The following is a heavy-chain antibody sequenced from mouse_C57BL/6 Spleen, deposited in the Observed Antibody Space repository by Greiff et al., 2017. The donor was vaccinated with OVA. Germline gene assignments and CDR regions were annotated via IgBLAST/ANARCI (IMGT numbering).Heavy chain of an antibody. D-gene: IGHD2-5*01. V-gene: IGHV3-6*01. J-gene: IGHJ3*01. CDR2: ISYDGSN. CDR1: GYSITSGYY. Sequence: ESGPGLVKPSQSLSLTCSVTGYSITSGYYWNWIRQFPGNKLEWMGYISYDGSNNYNPSLKNRISITRDTSKNQFFLKLNSVTTEDTATYDCAAYSNYVFLIAYGGQGTLVTVSA. CDR3: AAYSNYVFLIAY.